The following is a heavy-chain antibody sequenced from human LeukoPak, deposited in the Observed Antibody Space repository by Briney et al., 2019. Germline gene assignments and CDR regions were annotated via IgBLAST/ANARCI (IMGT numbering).Heavy chain of an antibody. CDR1: EGSISGHY. Sequence: SETLSLTCTLSEGSISGHYWSWIRQPPGKGLEWLAYIHYTGRTNYNPSLKSRLTISLDTSKNQFSLNVRSVTAADTAVYYCARHCPYSGDDYHDDLDFWGQGTMVTVSS. V-gene: IGHV4-59*08. CDR3: ARHCPYSGDDYHDDLDF. J-gene: IGHJ3*01. D-gene: IGHD2-21*01. CDR2: IHYTGRT.